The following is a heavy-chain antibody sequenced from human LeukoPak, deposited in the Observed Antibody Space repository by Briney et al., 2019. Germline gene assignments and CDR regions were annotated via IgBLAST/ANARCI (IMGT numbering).Heavy chain of an antibody. Sequence: PSETLSLTWAVYGGSFSGYYWSWIRQPPGKGLEWIGEINHSGSTNYNPSLKSRVTISVDTSKNQFSLKLGSVTAADTAVYYCARGGRAAVANLDYWGQGTLVTVSS. D-gene: IGHD6-19*01. J-gene: IGHJ4*02. CDR1: GGSFSGYY. CDR3: ARGGRAAVANLDY. CDR2: INHSGST. V-gene: IGHV4-34*01.